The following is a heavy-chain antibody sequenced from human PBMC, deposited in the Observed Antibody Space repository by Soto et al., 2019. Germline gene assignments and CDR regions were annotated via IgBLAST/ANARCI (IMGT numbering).Heavy chain of an antibody. Sequence: LRLSCAASGFTFSSYAMSWVRQAPGKGLEWVSAISGSGGSTYYADSVKGRFTISRDNSKNTLYLQMNSLRAEDTAVYYCAKDQVVITAIYFDYWGQGTLVTVSS. J-gene: IGHJ4*02. CDR3: AKDQVVITAIYFDY. D-gene: IGHD3-22*01. CDR2: ISGSGGST. V-gene: IGHV3-23*01. CDR1: GFTFSSYA.